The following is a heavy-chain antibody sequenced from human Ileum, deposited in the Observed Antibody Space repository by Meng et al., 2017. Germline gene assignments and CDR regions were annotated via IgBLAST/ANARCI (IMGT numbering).Heavy chain of an antibody. D-gene: IGHD6-13*01. V-gene: IGHV3-23*01. Sequence: GESLKISCAASGFTFTSYAMNWVRQAPGKGLEWVSAISSGGGKTSYTDSVKGRFTISRDNSRNTLYLQMNSLRAEDTAVYYCAKGTITPPGTGWGYYCDYWGQGTLVTVSS. CDR1: GFTFTSYA. CDR2: ISSGGGKT. J-gene: IGHJ4*02. CDR3: AKGTITPPGTGWGYYCDY.